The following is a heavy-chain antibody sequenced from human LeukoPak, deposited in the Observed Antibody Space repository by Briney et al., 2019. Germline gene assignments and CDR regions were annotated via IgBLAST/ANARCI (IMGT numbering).Heavy chain of an antibody. CDR3: ARDPFYSSSWYGFDP. CDR2: IYYSGST. D-gene: IGHD6-13*01. CDR1: GDSIYNGDFY. J-gene: IGHJ5*02. Sequence: SETLSLTCSVSGDSIYNGDFYWSWIRQPPGKGLEWIGYIYYSGSTNYNPSLKSRVTISVDTSKNQFSLKLSSVTAADTAVYYCARDPFYSSSWYGFDPWGQGTLVTVSS. V-gene: IGHV4-61*08.